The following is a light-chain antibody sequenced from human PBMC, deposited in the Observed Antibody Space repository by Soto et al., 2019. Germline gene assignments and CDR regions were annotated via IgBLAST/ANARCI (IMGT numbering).Light chain of an antibody. CDR1: SSDVGGYNY. CDR2: EVS. J-gene: IGLJ1*01. Sequence: QSALTQPASVSGSPGQSITISCTGTSSDVGGYNYVSWYQQHPGKAPKLMIYEVSNRPSGVSNRFSGSKSGNTASLTISGLQAEDEADYYCSSYTSSSTLSVFGTGTKVTDL. V-gene: IGLV2-14*01. CDR3: SSYTSSSTLSV.